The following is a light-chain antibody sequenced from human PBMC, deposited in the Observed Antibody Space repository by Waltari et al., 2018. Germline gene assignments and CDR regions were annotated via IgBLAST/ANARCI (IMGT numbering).Light chain of an antibody. CDR1: SGHSTNV. Sequence: QLVLTQSPSASASLGASVKLTCTLSSGHSTNVIAWLQKRPEKGPRYLMTVNSAGSHNKGDEIPDRFSGASSGADRYLTISSLQSEDEADYYCQTGGHGTWVFGGGTKLTVL. CDR3: QTGGHGTWV. CDR2: VNSAGSH. V-gene: IGLV4-69*01. J-gene: IGLJ3*02.